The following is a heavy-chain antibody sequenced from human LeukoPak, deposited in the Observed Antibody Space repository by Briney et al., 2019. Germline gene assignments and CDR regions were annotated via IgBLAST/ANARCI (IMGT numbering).Heavy chain of an antibody. V-gene: IGHV6-1*01. D-gene: IGHD3-10*01. CDR3: ARDPISMVRGIITGSFDI. Sequence: SQTLSLTCAISGDSVSSNSAAWNWIRQSPSRGLEWLGRTYYRSKWYNDYAVSVKSRITINPDTSKNQFSLHLHSLTPEDTAVYYCARDPISMVRGIITGSFDIWGQGTMVTVSS. CDR2: TYYRSKWYN. J-gene: IGHJ3*02. CDR1: GDSVSSNSAA.